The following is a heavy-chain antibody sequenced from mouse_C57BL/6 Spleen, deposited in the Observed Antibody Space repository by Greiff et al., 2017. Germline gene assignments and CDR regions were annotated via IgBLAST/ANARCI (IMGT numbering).Heavy chain of an antibody. CDR1: GFNIKDDY. Sequence: SGAELVRPGASVKLSCTASGFNIKDDYMHWVKQRPEQGLEWIGWIDPENGDTEYASKFQGKATITADTSSNTAYLQLSSLTSEDTAVYYCTTITTVVARDYWGQGTTLTVSS. D-gene: IGHD1-1*01. J-gene: IGHJ2*01. V-gene: IGHV14-4*01. CDR2: IDPENGDT. CDR3: TTITTVVARDY.